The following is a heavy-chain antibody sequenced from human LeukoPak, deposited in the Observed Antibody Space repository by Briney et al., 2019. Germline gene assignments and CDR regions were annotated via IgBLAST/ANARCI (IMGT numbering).Heavy chain of an antibody. CDR2: IIPIFGTA. J-gene: IGHJ5*02. Sequence: AASVKVSCKASGGTFSSYAISWVRQAPGQGLEWMGGIIPIFGTANYAQKFQGRVTITADKSTGTAYMELSSLRSEDTAVYYCARSPHDILTGYYISWFDPWGQGTLVTVSS. CDR1: GGTFSSYA. CDR3: ARSPHDILTGYYISWFDP. V-gene: IGHV1-69*06. D-gene: IGHD3-9*01.